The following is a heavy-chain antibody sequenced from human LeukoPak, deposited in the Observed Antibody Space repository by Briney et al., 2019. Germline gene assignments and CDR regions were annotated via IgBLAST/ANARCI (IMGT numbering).Heavy chain of an antibody. V-gene: IGHV3-74*01. Sequence: GGSLRLSCAASGSGYTFNNYWMHWVRQAPGKGLVWVSRINADGSTTSYADSVRGRFTISRDNAKNTLYLQMNSLRAEDTAVYYCATLISGWSLYWGQGTLVTVSS. CDR2: INADGSTT. CDR1: GSGYTFNNYW. D-gene: IGHD6-19*01. CDR3: ATLISGWSLY. J-gene: IGHJ4*02.